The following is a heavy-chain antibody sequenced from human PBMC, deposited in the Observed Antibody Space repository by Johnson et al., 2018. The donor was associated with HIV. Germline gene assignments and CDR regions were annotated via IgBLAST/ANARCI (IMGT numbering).Heavy chain of an antibody. J-gene: IGHJ3*02. D-gene: IGHD3-16*01. CDR3: AKDRTSWGFDAFDI. CDR1: RFTFSSYA. V-gene: IGHV3-30*14. Sequence: QVQVVESGGGLVQPGGSLRLSCAVSRFTFSSYAIHWVRQAPGKGLEWVAVISYDGSNKYYADSVKGRFTIFRDNSENTLYLQMNSLRAEDTDVYFCAKDRTSWGFDAFDIWGQGTMVTVSS. CDR2: ISYDGSNK.